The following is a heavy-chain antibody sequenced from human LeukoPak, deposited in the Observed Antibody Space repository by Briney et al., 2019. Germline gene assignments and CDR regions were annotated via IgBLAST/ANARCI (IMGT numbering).Heavy chain of an antibody. J-gene: IGHJ4*02. CDR3: ARDFYYDSSGYYFESLYYFDY. CDR1: GYIFTSFA. CDR2: INPYSGGT. Sequence: GASVKVSCKASGYIFTSFAISWVRQAPGQGLEWMGWINPYSGGTNYAQKFQGRVTMTRDTSISTAYMELSRLRSDDTAVYYCARDFYYDSSGYYFESLYYFDYWGQGTLVTVSS. V-gene: IGHV1-2*02. D-gene: IGHD3-22*01.